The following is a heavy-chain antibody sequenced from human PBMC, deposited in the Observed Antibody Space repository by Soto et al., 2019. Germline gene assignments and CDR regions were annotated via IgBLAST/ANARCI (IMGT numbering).Heavy chain of an antibody. J-gene: IGHJ6*02. V-gene: IGHV3-9*01. CDR2: ISWNSGSI. D-gene: IGHD1-26*01. CDR3: AKDMVVGATDYYYYYGMDV. CDR1: GFTFDDYA. Sequence: EVQLVESGGGLVQPGRSLRLSCAASGFTFDDYAMHWVRQAPGKGLEWVSGISWNSGSIGYADSVKGRFTISRDNAKNSLYLQMNSLRAEDTALYYCAKDMVVGATDYYYYYGMDVWGQGTTVTVS.